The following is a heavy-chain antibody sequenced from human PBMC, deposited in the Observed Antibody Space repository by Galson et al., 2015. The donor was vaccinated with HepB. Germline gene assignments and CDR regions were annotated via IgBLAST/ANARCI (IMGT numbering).Heavy chain of an antibody. Sequence: SVKVSCKASGYTFTGYYMHWVRQAPGQGLEWMGRINPNSGGTNYAQKFQGRVTMTRDTSISTAYMELSRLRSDDTVVYYCARVPRYCSSANCWGAFDSWGQGTLVTVSS. V-gene: IGHV1-2*05. CDR1: GYTFTGYY. D-gene: IGHD2-2*01. CDR2: INPNSGGT. CDR3: ARVPRYCSSANCWGAFDS. J-gene: IGHJ4*02.